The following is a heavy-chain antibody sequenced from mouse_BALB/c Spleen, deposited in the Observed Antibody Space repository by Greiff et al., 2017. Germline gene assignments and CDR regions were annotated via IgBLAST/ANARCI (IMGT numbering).Heavy chain of an antibody. CDR3: ARGGDYYGTSFAY. D-gene: IGHD1-1*01. V-gene: IGHV5-4*02. J-gene: IGHJ3*01. Sequence: EVQVVESGGGLVKPGGSLKLSCAASGFTFSDYYMYWVRQTPEKRLEWVATISDGGSYTYYPDSVKGRFTISRDNAKNNLYLQMSSLKSEDTAMYYCARGGDYYGTSFAYWGQGTLVTVSA. CDR2: ISDGGSYT. CDR1: GFTFSDYY.